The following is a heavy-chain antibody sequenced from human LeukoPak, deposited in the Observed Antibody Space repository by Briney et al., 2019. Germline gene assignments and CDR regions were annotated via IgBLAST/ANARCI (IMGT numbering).Heavy chain of an antibody. Sequence: GGSLRLSCAASGFTFDDYGMSWVRQAPGKGLEWVSYISSSSSTIYYADSVKGRFTISRDNAKNSLYLQMNSLRAEDTAVYYCARGSRFGVVERDAFDIWGQGTMVTVSS. V-gene: IGHV3-48*01. J-gene: IGHJ3*02. CDR3: ARGSRFGVVERDAFDI. CDR1: GFTFDDYG. D-gene: IGHD3-3*01. CDR2: ISSSSSTI.